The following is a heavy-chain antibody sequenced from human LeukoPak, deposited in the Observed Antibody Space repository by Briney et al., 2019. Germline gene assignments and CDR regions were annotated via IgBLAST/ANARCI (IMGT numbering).Heavy chain of an antibody. V-gene: IGHV3-23*01. J-gene: IGHJ5*02. Sequence: GGSLRLSCAASGFTFSSYAMSWVRQAPGKGLEWVSAISGSGGSTYYADSVKGRFIISRDNAKNSLYLQMNSLRAEDTAVYYCARDRGIVAQFDPWGQGTLVTVSS. CDR1: GFTFSSYA. D-gene: IGHD1-26*01. CDR3: ARDRGIVAQFDP. CDR2: ISGSGGST.